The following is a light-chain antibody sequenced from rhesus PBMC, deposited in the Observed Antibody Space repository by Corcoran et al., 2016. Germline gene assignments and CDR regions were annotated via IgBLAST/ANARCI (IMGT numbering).Light chain of an antibody. Sequence: DIQMTQSPSSLSASVGDKVTITCRASQDISNDVAWYQQKPGKAPKLLIYKASNLQSGVPSRFSGSGYGTDFTRTISSLQPEDFASYYCLQYDSRPFTFGPGTKLEIK. V-gene: IGKV1-33*02. CDR3: LQYDSRPFT. CDR1: QDISND. J-gene: IGKJ3*01. CDR2: KAS.